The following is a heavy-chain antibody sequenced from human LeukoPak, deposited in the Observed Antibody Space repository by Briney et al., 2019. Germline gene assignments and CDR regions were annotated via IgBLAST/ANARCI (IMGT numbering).Heavy chain of an antibody. D-gene: IGHD6-13*01. CDR1: GGSISSGGYY. J-gene: IGHJ4*02. Sequence: PSETLSLTCTVSGGSISSGGYYWSWIRQHPGKGLEWIGYIYYSGSTYYNPSLKSRVTISVDTSKNQFSLKLSSVTAADTAVYYCARQGSSSWYFQDYWGQGTLVTVSS. CDR3: ARQGSSSWYFQDY. CDR2: IYYSGST. V-gene: IGHV4-31*03.